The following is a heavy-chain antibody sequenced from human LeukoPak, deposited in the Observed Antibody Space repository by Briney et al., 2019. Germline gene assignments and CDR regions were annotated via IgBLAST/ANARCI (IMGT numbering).Heavy chain of an antibody. J-gene: IGHJ4*02. CDR3: VRVTHSSYSYGYGHGDY. CDR1: GFTFSSYG. CDR2: IWYDGSNK. D-gene: IGHD5-18*01. V-gene: IGHV3-33*01. Sequence: PGGSLRLSCAASGFTFSSYGMHWVRQAPGKGLEWVAVIWYDGSNKYYADSVKGRFTISRDNSKNTLYLRMNSLRAEDTAVYYCVRVTHSSYSYGYGHGDYWGQGTLVTISS.